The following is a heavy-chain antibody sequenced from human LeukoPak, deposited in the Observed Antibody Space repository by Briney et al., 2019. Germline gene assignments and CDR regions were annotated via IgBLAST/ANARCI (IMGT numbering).Heavy chain of an antibody. CDR2: ISYDGSNK. V-gene: IGHV3-30*18. D-gene: IGHD6-19*01. CDR1: GFTFGSYG. CDR3: AKDVIAVAGQRDEWFDP. J-gene: IGHJ5*02. Sequence: GGSLRLSCAASGFTFGSYGVHWVRQAPGKGLEWVAFISYDGSNKYYADSVKGRFTISRDNSKNTLYLQMNSLRAEDTAVYYCAKDVIAVAGQRDEWFDPWGQGTLVTVSS.